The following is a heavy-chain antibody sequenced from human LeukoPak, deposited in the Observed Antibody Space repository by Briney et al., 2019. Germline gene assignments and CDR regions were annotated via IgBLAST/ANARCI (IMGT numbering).Heavy chain of an antibody. D-gene: IGHD3-16*01. V-gene: IGHV3-30*02. Sequence: GGSLRLSCAASGFTFSSYGMHWVRQAPGKGLEWVAFIRYDGSNKYYADSVKGRFTISRDNSKNTLYLQMNSLRAEDTAVYYCAKARLMLVGFDPWGQGTLVTVSS. CDR2: IRYDGSNK. J-gene: IGHJ5*02. CDR3: AKARLMLVGFDP. CDR1: GFTFSSYG.